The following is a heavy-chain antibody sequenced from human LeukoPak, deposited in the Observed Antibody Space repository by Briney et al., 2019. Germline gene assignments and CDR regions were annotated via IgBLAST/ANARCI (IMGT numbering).Heavy chain of an antibody. CDR3: ARDRLGIAVSEAFDI. V-gene: IGHV1-18*01. D-gene: IGHD6-19*01. CDR2: ISGYNGNT. CDR1: GYTFIGNG. Sequence: ASVKVSCKASGYTFIGNGITWVRQAPGQGLEWMGWISGYNGNTAHAQMLQGRVTMTTDTSTTTAYMELRGLRSDDTAVYYCARDRLGIAVSEAFDIWGQGTMVTVSS. J-gene: IGHJ3*02.